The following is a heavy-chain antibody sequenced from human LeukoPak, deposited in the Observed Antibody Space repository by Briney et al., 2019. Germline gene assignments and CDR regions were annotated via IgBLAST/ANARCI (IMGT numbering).Heavy chain of an antibody. J-gene: IGHJ5*02. CDR3: ARVHCGGDCYYNWFDP. CDR2: IYTSGST. CDR1: GGSISSYY. D-gene: IGHD2-21*02. V-gene: IGHV4-4*07. Sequence: SETLFLTCTVSGGSISSYYWSWIRQPAGKGLEWIGRIYTSGSTNYNPSLKSRVTMSVDTSKNQFSLKLSSVTAADTAVYYCARVHCGGDCYYNWFDPWGQGTLVTVSS.